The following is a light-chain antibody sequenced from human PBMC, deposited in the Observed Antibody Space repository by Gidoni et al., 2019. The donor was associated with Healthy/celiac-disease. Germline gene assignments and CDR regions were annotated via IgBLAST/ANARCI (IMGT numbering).Light chain of an antibody. CDR3: QQSYSTHFT. V-gene: IGKV1-39*01. CDR1: QSISSY. J-gene: IGKJ3*01. CDR2: DAS. Sequence: DIQMTQPPSSLSASVGDRVTITCRASQSISSYLNWYQQKPGKAPKLLIYDASSLQSGVPSRCSGSGSGTDFTLTISSLQPEDFATYYCQQSYSTHFTFGHGTKVDIK.